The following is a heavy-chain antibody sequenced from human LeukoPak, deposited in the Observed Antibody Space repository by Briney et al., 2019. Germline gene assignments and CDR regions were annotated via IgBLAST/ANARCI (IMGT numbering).Heavy chain of an antibody. D-gene: IGHD4-17*01. CDR2: VYYSGTT. CDR1: GGSISSYY. Sequence: SETLSLTCTVSGGSISSYYWSWIRQPPGKALEWIGSVYYSGTTSYNPSLKSRVTISVDMSKNHFSLRLRSVTAADTAVYFCVRDFNRNEFYGDFRYFLHWGQGSLVTVSS. CDR3: VRDFNRNEFYGDFRYFLH. J-gene: IGHJ1*01. V-gene: IGHV4-59*12.